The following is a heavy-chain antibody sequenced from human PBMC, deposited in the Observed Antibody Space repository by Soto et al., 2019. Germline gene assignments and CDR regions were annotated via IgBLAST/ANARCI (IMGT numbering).Heavy chain of an antibody. D-gene: IGHD6-6*01. J-gene: IGHJ4*02. CDR1: GFTFSSYT. Sequence: PGGSLRLSCAASGFTFSSYTMTWVRQAPGKGLEWVSAISASGGSTYYADSVKGRFTISRDNSKNTLYLQMNSLRAEDTAVYYCAKNGYSSSSGDYWGQGTLVTVSS. CDR2: ISASGGST. V-gene: IGHV3-23*01. CDR3: AKNGYSSSSGDY.